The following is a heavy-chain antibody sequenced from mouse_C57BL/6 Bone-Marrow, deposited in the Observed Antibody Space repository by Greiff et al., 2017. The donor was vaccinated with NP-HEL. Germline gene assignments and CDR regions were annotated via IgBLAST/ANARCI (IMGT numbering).Heavy chain of an antibody. Sequence: QVQLQQPGAELVKPGASVKLSCKASGYTFTSYWMHWVKQRPGRGLEWIGRIAPNSGGTKYNEKFKSKATLTVDKPSSTAYMQLSSLTSEDSAVYDCARGMDYYAMDYWGQGTSVTVSS. J-gene: IGHJ4*01. CDR2: IAPNSGGT. CDR3: ARGMDYYAMDY. D-gene: IGHD2-3*01. CDR1: GYTFTSYW. V-gene: IGHV1-72*01.